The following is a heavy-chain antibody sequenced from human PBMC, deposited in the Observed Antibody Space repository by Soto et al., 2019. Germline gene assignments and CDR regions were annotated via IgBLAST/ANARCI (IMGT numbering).Heavy chain of an antibody. J-gene: IGHJ6*02. CDR3: AKNGQPPYYYYGLDV. CDR2: ITTDKGKT. Sequence: ASVKVSCKTSGYSFTNYGISWVRQAPGQGLEWMGWITTDKGKTTYAQKFQGRVSMTIDTSTTTAYMELRSLTSDDTAVYYCAKNGQPPYYYYGLDVWGQGTKVTVSS. V-gene: IGHV1-18*01. CDR1: GYSFTNYG. D-gene: IGHD2-8*01.